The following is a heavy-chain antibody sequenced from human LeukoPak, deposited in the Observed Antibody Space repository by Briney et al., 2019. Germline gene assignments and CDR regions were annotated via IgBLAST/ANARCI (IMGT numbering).Heavy chain of an antibody. CDR1: GFTFSSYA. CDR2: ISYDGSNK. CDR3: ARWRGQQSEFDL. J-gene: IGHJ4*02. Sequence: GRSLRLSCAASGFTFSSYAMHWARQAPGKGLEWVAVISYDGSNKYYADSVKGRFTISRDNSKNTLYLQMNSLRAEDTAVYYCARWRGQQSEFDLWGQGNLVSVSS. V-gene: IGHV3-30-3*01. D-gene: IGHD4-11*01.